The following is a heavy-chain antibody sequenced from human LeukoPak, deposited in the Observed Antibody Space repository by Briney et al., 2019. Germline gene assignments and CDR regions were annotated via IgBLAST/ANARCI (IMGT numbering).Heavy chain of an antibody. D-gene: IGHD5-12*01. CDR2: SHFTGAS. J-gene: IGHJ3*02. CDR1: GGSISEYH. Sequence: SETLSLTCAVSGGSISEYHWTWIRQPPGKAPEWIGYSHFTGASNYNPSLKGRVTISLDTSKNQFSLKLSSVTAADTAIYYCARAYSDYGNDAFDIWGQGTKVTVS. CDR3: ARAYSDYGNDAFDI. V-gene: IGHV4-59*01.